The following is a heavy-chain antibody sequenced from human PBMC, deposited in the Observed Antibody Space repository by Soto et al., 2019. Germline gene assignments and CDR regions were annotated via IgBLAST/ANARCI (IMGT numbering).Heavy chain of an antibody. CDR2: INGDGNTI. CDR3: ARDRGYPDSFDI. Sequence: GGSLRLSCAASGFNFGPFWMHWVRQAPGKGLVWVSHINGDGNTIVYADSVRGRFTISRDNAKSTLFLQMNSLRVEDTAVYYCARDRGYPDSFDISGQGTMVTVSS. CDR1: GFNFGPFW. V-gene: IGHV3-74*01. D-gene: IGHD3-10*01. J-gene: IGHJ3*02.